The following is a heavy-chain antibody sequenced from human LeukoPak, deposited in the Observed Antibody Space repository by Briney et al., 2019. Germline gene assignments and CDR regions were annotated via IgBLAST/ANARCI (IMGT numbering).Heavy chain of an antibody. V-gene: IGHV1-3*01. CDR1: GYTFTSYA. J-gene: IGHJ3*02. Sequence: ASVKVSCKASGYTFTSYAMHWVRQAPGQRLEWMGWINAGNGNTKYSQKFQGRVTITRDTSASTAYMELSSLRSEDTAVYYCARVPCRGGSCYSADAFDIWGHGTMVTVSS. D-gene: IGHD2-15*01. CDR2: INAGNGNT. CDR3: ARVPCRGGSCYSADAFDI.